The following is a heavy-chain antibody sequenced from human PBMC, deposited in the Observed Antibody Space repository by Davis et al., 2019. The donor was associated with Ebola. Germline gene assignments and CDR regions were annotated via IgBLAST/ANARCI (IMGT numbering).Heavy chain of an antibody. CDR3: ARDWCSSATCYAGYYNGMDV. J-gene: IGHJ6*02. D-gene: IGHD2-2*01. Sequence: GPLRLSCTVSGGSISSSSYYWGWIRQPPGEGLQWIGSIYYRGSTYYNPSLKSRVTISVDTSKNQFSLKMSSVTAADTAVYYCARDWCSSATCYAGYYNGMDVWGQGTTVTVSS. CDR2: IYYRGST. V-gene: IGHV4-39*02. CDR1: GGSISSSSYY.